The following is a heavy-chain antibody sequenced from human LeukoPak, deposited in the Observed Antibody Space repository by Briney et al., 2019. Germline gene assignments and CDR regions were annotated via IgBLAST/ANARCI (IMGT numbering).Heavy chain of an antibody. CDR1: GFTFSSYG. V-gene: IGHV3-30*18. J-gene: IGHJ4*02. CDR3: AKDPEDIVVVPAAIPDY. D-gene: IGHD2-2*02. Sequence: GRSLRLSCAASGFTFSSYGMHWVRQAPGKGLEWVAVISYDGSNKYYADSVKGRFTISRDNSKNTLYLQMNSLRAEDTAVYYCAKDPEDIVVVPAAIPDYWGQGTLVTVSS. CDR2: ISYDGSNK.